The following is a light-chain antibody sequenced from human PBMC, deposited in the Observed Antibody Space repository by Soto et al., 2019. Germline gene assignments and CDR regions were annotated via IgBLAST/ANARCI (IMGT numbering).Light chain of an antibody. Sequence: QSALTQPASVSGSPGQSITISCTGTNSDVGGYNYVSWYQQHPGKAPKLMIYDVSNRPSGVSNRFSGSKSGNTASLTISGLQAEDEADYYCSSYTRSSTLYVVFGGGTKLTFL. CDR2: DVS. CDR1: NSDVGGYNY. J-gene: IGLJ2*01. CDR3: SSYTRSSTLYVV. V-gene: IGLV2-14*01.